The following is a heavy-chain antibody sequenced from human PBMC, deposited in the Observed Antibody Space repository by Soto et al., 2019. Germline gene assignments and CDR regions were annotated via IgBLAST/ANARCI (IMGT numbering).Heavy chain of an antibody. Sequence: SETLSLTCTVSGGSISSYYWSWIRQPPGKGLEWIGYIYYSGSTNYNPSLKSRVTISVDTSKNQFSLKLSSVTAADTAVYYCARTPRAYSSSFRLGYYYYMDVWGKGTTVTVSS. CDR3: ARTPRAYSSSFRLGYYYYMDV. D-gene: IGHD6-6*01. J-gene: IGHJ6*03. CDR2: IYYSGST. CDR1: GGSISSYY. V-gene: IGHV4-59*01.